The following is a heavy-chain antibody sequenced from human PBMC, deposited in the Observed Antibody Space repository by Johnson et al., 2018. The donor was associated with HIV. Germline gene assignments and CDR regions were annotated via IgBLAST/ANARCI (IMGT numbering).Heavy chain of an antibody. CDR1: GFTVSSNY. D-gene: IGHD2-2*01. Sequence: VQLVESGGGLIQPGGSLRLSCAASGFTVSSNYMSWVRQAPGRGLEWVSVIYRGGSTYYAASVKGRFTIPRDNSKNTLYLQMNSLRAEDMAVYYCARGVVVVPAASSHAFDIWGQGTMVTVSS. J-gene: IGHJ3*02. CDR2: IYRGGST. V-gene: IGHV3-53*01. CDR3: ARGVVVVPAASSHAFDI.